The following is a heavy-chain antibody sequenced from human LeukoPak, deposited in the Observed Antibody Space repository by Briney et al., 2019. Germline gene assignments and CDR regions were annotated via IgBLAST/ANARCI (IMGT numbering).Heavy chain of an antibody. CDR2: IKQDGSQI. CDR1: GFTFSSHW. V-gene: IGHV3-7*05. D-gene: IGHD2-2*01. Sequence: GGSLRLSCAASGFTFSSHWVAWLRQAPGKGLEWVAHIKQDGSQIDYVDSVKGRFTISRDNAQNSLYLQMNSLRVEDTAVYFCARWRTSGWSEFDSWGQGTLVTVSS. J-gene: IGHJ4*02. CDR3: ARWRTSGWSEFDS.